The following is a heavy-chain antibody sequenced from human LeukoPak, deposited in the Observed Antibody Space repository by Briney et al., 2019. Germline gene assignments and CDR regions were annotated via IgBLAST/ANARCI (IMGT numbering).Heavy chain of an antibody. CDR1: GFTFSSYW. Sequence: GGSLRLSCAASGFTFSSYWMHWVRQAPGKGLVWVSRIDSDGSSTSYADSVKGRFTISRDNAKNTLYLQVNSLRAEDTAVYHCAREARYGMDVWGQGTTVTVSS. CDR2: IDSDGSST. V-gene: IGHV3-74*01. CDR3: AREARYGMDV. J-gene: IGHJ6*02.